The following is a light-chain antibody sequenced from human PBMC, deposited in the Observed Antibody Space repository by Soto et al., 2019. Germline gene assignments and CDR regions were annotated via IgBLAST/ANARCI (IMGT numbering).Light chain of an antibody. CDR3: QQYDNLPLT. V-gene: IGKV1-33*01. Sequence: IQMTQSPSSLSASIGDRVTITCHASHDIRNSLNWYQQTPGKPPNLLISDASSLEAGVPSRFSGSGFGTAFTFTIISLQPEDFATYFCQQYDNLPLTFGGGTKVEIE. CDR1: HDIRNS. CDR2: DAS. J-gene: IGKJ4*01.